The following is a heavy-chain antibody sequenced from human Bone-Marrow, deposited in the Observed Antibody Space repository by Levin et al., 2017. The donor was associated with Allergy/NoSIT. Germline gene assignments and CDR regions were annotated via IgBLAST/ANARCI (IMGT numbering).Heavy chain of an antibody. CDR2: ISTDGDGT. D-gene: IGHD2-2*01. Sequence: GGSLRLSCAASGFTFSTYAMHWVRQAPGKGLEYVSAISTDGDGTYYANSVKGRFAISRDNSRNTLFLHMGSLRAEDMAVYYCARCGSTSCYDYWGQGTLVTVSS. CDR3: ARCGSTSCYDY. CDR1: GFTFSTYA. V-gene: IGHV3-64*01. J-gene: IGHJ4*02.